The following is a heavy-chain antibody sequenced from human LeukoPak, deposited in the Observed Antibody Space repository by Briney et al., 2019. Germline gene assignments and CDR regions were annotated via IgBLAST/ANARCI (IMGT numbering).Heavy chain of an antibody. CDR3: AVADSYYYGMDV. CDR1: GFTFSSYA. V-gene: IGHV3-30-3*01. D-gene: IGHD6-19*01. CDR2: ISYDGSNK. Sequence: GGSLRLSCAASGFTFSSYAMSWVRQAPGKGLEWVAVISYDGSNKYYADSVKGRFTISRDNSKNTLYLQVNSLRAEDTAVYYCAVADSYYYGMDVWGQGTTVTVSS. J-gene: IGHJ6*02.